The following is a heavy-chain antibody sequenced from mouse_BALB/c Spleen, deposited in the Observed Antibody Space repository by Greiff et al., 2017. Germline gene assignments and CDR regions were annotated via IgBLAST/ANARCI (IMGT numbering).Heavy chain of an antibody. CDR3: ARAYYRYDGYYFDY. D-gene: IGHD2-14*01. V-gene: IGHV1S126*01. CDR2: IDPSDSET. CDR1: GYSFTSYW. Sequence: VKLVESGPQLVRPGASVKISCKASGYSFTSYWMHWVKQRPGQGLEWIGMIDPSDSETRLNQKFKDKATLTVDKSSSTAYMQLSSPTSEDSAVYYCARAYYRYDGYYFDYWGQGTTLTVSS. J-gene: IGHJ2*01.